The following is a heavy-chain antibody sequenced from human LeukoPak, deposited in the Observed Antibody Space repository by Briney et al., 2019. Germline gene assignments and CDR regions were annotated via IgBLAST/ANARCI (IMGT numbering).Heavy chain of an antibody. J-gene: IGHJ2*01. CDR1: GGSISSGGYY. CDR2: INHSGST. CDR3: ARVQMCSGSHCGYFDL. Sequence: PSETLSLTCTVSGGSISSGGYYWSWIRQHPGKGLEWIGEINHSGSTNYNPSLKSRVTISVDTSKNQFSLKLSSVTAADTAVYYCARVQMCSGSHCGYFDLWGRGTLVTVSS. V-gene: IGHV4-39*07. D-gene: IGHD1-26*01.